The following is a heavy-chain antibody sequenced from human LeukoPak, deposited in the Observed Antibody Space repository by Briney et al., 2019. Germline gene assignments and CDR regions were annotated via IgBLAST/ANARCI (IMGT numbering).Heavy chain of an antibody. J-gene: IGHJ4*02. CDR3: ARRGFYDH. D-gene: IGHD3-3*01. Sequence: PSETLSLTCAVYGGSFSGYYWSWIRQPPGKGLEWIGEINHSGSTNYNPSLKSRVTISVDTSKNQFSLKLNSVTAADTAVYFCARRGFYDHWGRGILVTVSS. CDR2: INHSGST. CDR1: GGSFSGYY. V-gene: IGHV4-34*01.